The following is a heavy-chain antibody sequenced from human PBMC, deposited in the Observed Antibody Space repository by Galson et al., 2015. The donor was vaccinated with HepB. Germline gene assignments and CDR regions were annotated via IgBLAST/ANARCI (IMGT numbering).Heavy chain of an antibody. CDR2: ISSNGGST. CDR3: VKDGYKVVPAAIHFDY. V-gene: IGHV3-64D*06. CDR1: GFTFSSYA. D-gene: IGHD2-2*02. Sequence: SLRLSCAASGFTFSSYAMHWVRQAPGKGLEYVSAISSNGGSTYYADSVKGRFTISRDNSKNTLYLQMSSLRAEDTAVYYCVKDGYKVVPAAIHFDYWGQGTLVTVSS. J-gene: IGHJ4*02.